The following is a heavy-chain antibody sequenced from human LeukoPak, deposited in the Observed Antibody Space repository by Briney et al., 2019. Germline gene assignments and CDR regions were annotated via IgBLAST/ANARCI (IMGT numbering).Heavy chain of an antibody. CDR3: ARLRPYSSTWYAYYGMDV. Sequence: GGSLRLSCAASGFTFSSYEMKWVRQAPGKGLEWVSYISSSGSTIYYADSVKGRFTISRDNDKNSLYLQMNSLRAEDTAVYYCARLRPYSSTWYAYYGMDVWGQGTTVTVSS. V-gene: IGHV3-48*03. J-gene: IGHJ6*02. CDR1: GFTFSSYE. D-gene: IGHD6-13*01. CDR2: ISSSGSTI.